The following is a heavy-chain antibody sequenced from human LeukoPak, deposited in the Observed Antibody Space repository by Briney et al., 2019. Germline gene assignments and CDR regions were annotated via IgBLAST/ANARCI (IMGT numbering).Heavy chain of an antibody. CDR1: GYTFTGYY. V-gene: IGHV1-2*02. Sequence: ASVKVSCKSSGYTFTGYYMHWVRQAPGQGLEWMGWINPNSGGTNYAQKFQGRVTMTRDTSISTAYMEPSRLRSDDTAVYYCARDLAEQWLVTGGYYFDYWGQGTLVTVSS. CDR3: ARDLAEQWLVTGGYYFDY. J-gene: IGHJ4*02. CDR2: INPNSGGT. D-gene: IGHD6-19*01.